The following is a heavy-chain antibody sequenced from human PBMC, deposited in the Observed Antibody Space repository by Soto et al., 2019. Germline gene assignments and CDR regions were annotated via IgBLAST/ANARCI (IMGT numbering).Heavy chain of an antibody. CDR1: GYTFSSYF. J-gene: IGHJ4*02. Sequence: QVQLVQSGAEVKKPGASVKVSCKASGYTFSSYFISWVRQAPGQGLEWMGWINAYNGNTNYSQKFQGRVTITTDTSTSTAYMELRSLRSADTDVYYCARDVPPVDYWGQGTLVTVSS. CDR3: ARDVPPVDY. CDR2: INAYNGNT. V-gene: IGHV1-18*01.